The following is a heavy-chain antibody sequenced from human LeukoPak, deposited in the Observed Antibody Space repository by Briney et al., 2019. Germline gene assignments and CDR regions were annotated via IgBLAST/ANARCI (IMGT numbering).Heavy chain of an antibody. D-gene: IGHD5-18*01. V-gene: IGHV3-23*01. J-gene: IGHJ4*02. CDR2: ISGSGGST. CDR1: GFTFSSYA. Sequence: GGSLRLFCAASGFTFSSYAMRWVRQAPGKGLEWVSGISGSGGSTHYADSVKGRFTISRDNSKNTLYLQMNSLRAEDTAVYYCAKGEGYSYGLQDYWGQGTLVTVSS. CDR3: AKGEGYSYGLQDY.